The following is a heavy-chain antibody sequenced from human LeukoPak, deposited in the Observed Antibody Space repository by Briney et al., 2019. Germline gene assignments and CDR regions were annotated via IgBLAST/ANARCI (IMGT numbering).Heavy chain of an antibody. Sequence: ASVKVSCKASGYTFTSYAMNWVRQAPGQGLEWMGWINTNTGNPTYAQGFTGRFVFSLDTSVSTAYLQISSLKAEDTAVYYCATYGSGSPYDAFDIWGQGTMVTVSS. CDR2: INTNTGNP. D-gene: IGHD3-10*01. CDR3: ATYGSGSPYDAFDI. CDR1: GYTFTSYA. V-gene: IGHV7-4-1*02. J-gene: IGHJ3*02.